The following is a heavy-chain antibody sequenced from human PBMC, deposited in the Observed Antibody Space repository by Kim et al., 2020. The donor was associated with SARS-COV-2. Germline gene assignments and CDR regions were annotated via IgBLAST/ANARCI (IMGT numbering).Heavy chain of an antibody. CDR3: ARAGDYDISGYYGFFPH. V-gene: IGHV3-74*01. J-gene: IGHJ1*01. D-gene: IGHD3-22*01. Sequence: SVKGRFTISRDNANNTLYLQMNSLRPEDTAVYYCARAGDYDISGYYGFFPHWGQGALVTVSS.